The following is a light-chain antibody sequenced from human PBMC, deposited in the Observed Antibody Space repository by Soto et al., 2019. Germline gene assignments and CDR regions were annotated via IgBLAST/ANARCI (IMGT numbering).Light chain of an antibody. CDR3: QQYYSTPT. V-gene: IGKV4-1*01. J-gene: IGKJ1*01. CDR1: QSVVYSSNNKNY. CDR2: WAS. Sequence: DIVMTQSPYSLAVSLSERATINCKSSQSVVYSSNNKNYLAWYQQKPGQPPKLLIYWASTRESGVPDRFSGSGSGTDFTLTISSLQAEDVAVYYCQQYYSTPTFGQGTKVDIK.